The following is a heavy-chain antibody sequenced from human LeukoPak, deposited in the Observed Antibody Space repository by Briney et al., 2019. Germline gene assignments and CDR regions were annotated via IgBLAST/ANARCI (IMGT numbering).Heavy chain of an antibody. CDR1: GGSISSYY. J-gene: IGHJ6*02. CDR3: ARRHYYGSGSPTDGMDV. D-gene: IGHD3-10*01. Sequence: SETLSLTCTVSGGSISSYYRSWIRQPPGKGLDWIGYIYNSGSTNYNPSLKSRVTISVDTSKNQFSLNLTSVTAADTAVYYCARRHYYGSGSPTDGMDVWGQGTTVTVSS. V-gene: IGHV4-59*08. CDR2: IYNSGST.